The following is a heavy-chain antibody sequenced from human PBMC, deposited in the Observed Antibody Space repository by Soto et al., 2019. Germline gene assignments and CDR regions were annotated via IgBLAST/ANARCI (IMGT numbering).Heavy chain of an antibody. D-gene: IGHD1-26*01. V-gene: IGHV1-69*01. CDR3: ARDGGRHSGGIDH. CDR2: IIPILGTA. Sequence: QVQLLQSGAEVKKPGSSVKVSCKASGGTFSSYSINWVRQAPGQGLEGMGEIIPILGTANYAQKFQGRVTITADESTSTAYMELSSLRSEDTAVYYCARDGGRHSGGIDHWGQGTLVTVSS. CDR1: GGTFSSYS. J-gene: IGHJ4*02.